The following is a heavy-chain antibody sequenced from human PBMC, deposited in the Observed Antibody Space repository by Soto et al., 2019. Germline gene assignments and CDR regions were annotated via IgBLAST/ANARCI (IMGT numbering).Heavy chain of an antibody. Sequence: PGGSLRLSCAASGFTFSSYAMSWVRQAPGKGLEWVSAISGSGGSTYYADSVKGRFTISRDNSKNTRYLQMNSLRAEDTAVYYCAKKIVDYYDSSGYLAYFDYWGQGTLVTVS. V-gene: IGHV3-23*01. D-gene: IGHD3-22*01. CDR3: AKKIVDYYDSSGYLAYFDY. CDR2: ISGSGGST. J-gene: IGHJ4*02. CDR1: GFTFSSYA.